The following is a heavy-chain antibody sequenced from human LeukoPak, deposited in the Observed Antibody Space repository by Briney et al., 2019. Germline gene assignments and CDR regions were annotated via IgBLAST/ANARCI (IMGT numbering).Heavy chain of an antibody. CDR2: IIPIFGTA. V-gene: IGHV1-69*06. J-gene: IGHJ6*03. CDR1: GGTFSSYA. CDR3: ARDLSYSSSSYYYYYYMDV. D-gene: IGHD6-6*01. Sequence: SVKVSCNASGGTFSSYAIRWVRQAPGQGLEWMGGIIPIFGTANYAQKFQGRVTITADKSTSTAYMELSSLRSEDTAVYYCARDLSYSSSSYYYYYYMDVWGKGTTVTVSS.